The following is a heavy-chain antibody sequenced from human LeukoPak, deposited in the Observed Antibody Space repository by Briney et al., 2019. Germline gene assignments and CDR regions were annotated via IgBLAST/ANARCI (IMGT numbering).Heavy chain of an antibody. CDR1: GFNFNIYW. J-gene: IGHJ4*02. D-gene: IGHD6-13*01. V-gene: IGHV3-7*01. CDR2: INLPGTEH. CDR3: ARSAAAGAYFDY. Sequence: GGSLRLSCAASGFNFNIYWMSWVRQAPGKGLEWVANINLPGTEHNYVDSVKGRFTISRDNAKDSLYLQMNSLRAEDTAVYYCARSAAAGAYFDYWGQGTLVTVSS.